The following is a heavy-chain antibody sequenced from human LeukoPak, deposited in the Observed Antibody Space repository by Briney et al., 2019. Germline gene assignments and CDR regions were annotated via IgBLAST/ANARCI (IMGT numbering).Heavy chain of an antibody. CDR3: AKDQYGYSYRQAFDI. CDR1: GFTFSSYA. Sequence: HPGGSLRLPCAASGFTFSSYAMSWVRQAPGKGLEWVSGISGSGGYTYYADSVKGRFTISRDNSRNTLYLQMNSLRAEDTAVYYCAKDQYGYSYRQAFDIWGQGTMVTVSS. J-gene: IGHJ3*02. V-gene: IGHV3-23*01. CDR2: ISGSGGYT. D-gene: IGHD5-18*01.